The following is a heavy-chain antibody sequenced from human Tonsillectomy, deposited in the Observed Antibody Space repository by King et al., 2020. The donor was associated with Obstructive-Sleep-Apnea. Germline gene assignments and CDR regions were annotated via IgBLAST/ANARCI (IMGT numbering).Heavy chain of an antibody. CDR1: GFTFSSYW. J-gene: IGHJ6*02. CDR2: INSDGSST. V-gene: IGHV3-74*01. D-gene: IGHD3-10*01. Sequence: VQLVESGGGLVQPGGSLRLSCAASGFTFSSYWMHWVRQAPGKGLVWVSRINSDGSSTSYAGSVKGRFTISRDNAKNTLYLQMNSLRAEDTAVYYCARDFRSMVGMDVWGQGTTVTVSS. CDR3: ARDFRSMVGMDV.